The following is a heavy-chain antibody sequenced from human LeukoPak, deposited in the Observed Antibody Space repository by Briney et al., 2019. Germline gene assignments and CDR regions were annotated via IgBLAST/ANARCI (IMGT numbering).Heavy chain of an antibody. CDR1: GFTFSTYW. V-gene: IGHV3-7*01. J-gene: IGHJ4*02. D-gene: IGHD5-24*01. CDR3: ANGDGFDY. Sequence: GGSLRLSCATSGFTFSTYWMSRVRQAPGKGLEWVANIKQDGSEKYYADSVTGRFTISRDNAKNLLYLQMNSLRVEDTAVYYCANGDGFDYWGQGTLVTVSS. CDR2: IKQDGSEK.